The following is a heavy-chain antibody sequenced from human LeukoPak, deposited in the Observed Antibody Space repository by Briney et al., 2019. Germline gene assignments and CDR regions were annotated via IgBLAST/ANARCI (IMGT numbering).Heavy chain of an antibody. D-gene: IGHD3-10*01. CDR3: AKEKDVGGVIIVWWFDP. V-gene: IGHV1-69*04. Sequence: SVKVSCKASGGTFSSYTISWVRQAPGQGLEWMGRIIPILGIANYAQKFQGRVTITADKSTSTAYMELSSLRSDDTAVYYCAKEKDVGGVIIVWWFDPWGQGTLVTVSS. CDR2: IIPILGIA. CDR1: GGTFSSYT. J-gene: IGHJ5*02.